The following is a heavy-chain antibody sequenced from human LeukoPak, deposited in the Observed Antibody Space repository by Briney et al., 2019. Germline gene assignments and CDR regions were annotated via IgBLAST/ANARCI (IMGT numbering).Heavy chain of an antibody. V-gene: IGHV4-34*01. CDR1: GGSFSDYF. Sequence: SETLSLTCAVYGGSFSDYFWSWIRQPPGKGLEWIGEIDDGGTTNYDPSLMSRVTVDRSKKQFSLTMNSVTAADTAVYYCARFSRITGGDWGDAFDIWGHGTTVSVSP. CDR3: ARFSRITGGDWGDAFDI. D-gene: IGHD2-21*02. CDR2: IDDGGTT. J-gene: IGHJ3*02.